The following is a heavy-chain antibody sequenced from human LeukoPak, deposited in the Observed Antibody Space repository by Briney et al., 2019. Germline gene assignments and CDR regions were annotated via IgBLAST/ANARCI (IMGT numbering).Heavy chain of an antibody. CDR2: IYYSGST. Sequence: SETLSLTCTVSGGSISIYYWSWIRQPPGKGLEWIGYIYYSGSTNYNPSLKSRVTISVDTSKNQFSLKLSSVTAADTAVYYCARDRPTLGYCSGGSCDNWFDPWGQGTLVTVSS. J-gene: IGHJ5*02. V-gene: IGHV4-59*01. D-gene: IGHD2-15*01. CDR1: GGSISIYY. CDR3: ARDRPTLGYCSGGSCDNWFDP.